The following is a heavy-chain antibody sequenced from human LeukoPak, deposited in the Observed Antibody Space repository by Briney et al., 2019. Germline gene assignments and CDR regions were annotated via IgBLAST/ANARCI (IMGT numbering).Heavy chain of an antibody. J-gene: IGHJ5*02. CDR1: GGSISSCY. CDR2: IYYSGST. V-gene: IGHV4-59*01. D-gene: IGHD3-3*01. Sequence: SETLSLTCTVSGGSISSCYWSWIRQPPGKGLEWIGYIYYSGSTNYNPSLKSRVTISVDTSKNQFSLKLSSVTAADTAVYYCARSFPYYDFWSGDNWFDPWGQGTLVTVSS. CDR3: ARSFPYYDFWSGDNWFDP.